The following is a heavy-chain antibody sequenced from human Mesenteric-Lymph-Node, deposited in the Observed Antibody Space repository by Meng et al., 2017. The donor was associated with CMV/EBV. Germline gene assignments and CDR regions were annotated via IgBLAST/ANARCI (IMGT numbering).Heavy chain of an antibody. V-gene: IGHV3-23*01. CDR2: ISGSGGST. J-gene: IGHJ4*02. D-gene: IGHD3-9*01. Sequence: YAMSWVRQTPGKGLEWISAISGSGGSTHYADSVEGRFTISRDNSKSTLYVQMNSLTAEDTAIYYCAKVRCYDILTGFCAFDYWGQGTLVTVSS. CDR3: AKVRCYDILTGFCAFDY. CDR1: YA.